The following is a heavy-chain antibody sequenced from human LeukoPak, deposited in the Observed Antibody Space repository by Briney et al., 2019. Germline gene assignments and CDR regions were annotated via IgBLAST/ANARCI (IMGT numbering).Heavy chain of an antibody. J-gene: IGHJ4*02. V-gene: IGHV3-7*05. Sequence: GGSLRLSCAASGFTFSSNWMSWVRQAPGRGLEWVANIREDGSETYYVDSVRGRFTISRDNAKNTLHLEMNSLRAEDTAVYYCARDLFRINDYWGQGTLVTVSS. CDR2: IREDGSET. D-gene: IGHD2-21*01. CDR3: ARDLFRINDY. CDR1: GFTFSSNW.